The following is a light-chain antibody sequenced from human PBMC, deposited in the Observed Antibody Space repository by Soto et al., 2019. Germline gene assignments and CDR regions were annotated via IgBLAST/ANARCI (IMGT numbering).Light chain of an antibody. Sequence: QSVLTQPPSASGTPGQRVTISCSGSSSNIGSNTVNWYQQLPGTAPKLLIYSNNQRPSGVPDRFSGSKSGTSASLAISGLQSEDEAVYYCGSWDSSLTYVFGTGTKLTVL. CDR2: SNN. V-gene: IGLV1-44*01. J-gene: IGLJ1*01. CDR3: GSWDSSLTYV. CDR1: SSNIGSNT.